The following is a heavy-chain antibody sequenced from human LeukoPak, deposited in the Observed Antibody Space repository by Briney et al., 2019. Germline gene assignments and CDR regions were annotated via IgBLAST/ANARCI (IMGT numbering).Heavy chain of an antibody. CDR3: ARENGYRYDY. CDR1: GGSITSYY. V-gene: IGHV4-59*01. D-gene: IGHD5-18*01. CDR2: IYYSGST. Sequence: SETLSLTCTVSGGSITSYYWTWIRQPPGKGLEWIGSIYYSGSTNYNPSLKSRVTISVDTSKNQLSLKLSSVTAADTALYYCARENGYRYDYWGQGTLVTVSS. J-gene: IGHJ4*02.